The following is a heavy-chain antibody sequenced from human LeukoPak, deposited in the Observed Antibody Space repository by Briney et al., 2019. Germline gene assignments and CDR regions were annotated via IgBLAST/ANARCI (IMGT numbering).Heavy chain of an antibody. CDR2: ISSSSSYI. Sequence: GGSLRLSCAASGFTFSSYWMSWVRQAPGKGLEWVSSISSSSSYIYYADSVKGRFTISRDNAKNSLYLQMNSLRAEDTAVYYCAKSENWDEDAFDIWGQGTMVTVSS. CDR3: AKSENWDEDAFDI. D-gene: IGHD1-26*01. CDR1: GFTFSSYW. J-gene: IGHJ3*02. V-gene: IGHV3-21*01.